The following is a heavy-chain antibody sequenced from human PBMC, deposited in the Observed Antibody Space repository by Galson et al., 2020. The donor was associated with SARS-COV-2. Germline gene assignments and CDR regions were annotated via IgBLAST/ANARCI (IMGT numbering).Heavy chain of an antibody. V-gene: IGHV4-39*01. CDR1: SGSFSSSAYY. CDR2: IAYSGST. Sequence: ETSETLSLTCTMSSGSFSSSAYYWAWIRQSPGKGLEWNATIAYSGSTYNNPSLKSRVTISVATSKKQFSLKLRSVTAADTAVYYCAVGRWARDCDPPFDYWGQGTLVTVSS. CDR3: AVGRWARDCDPPFDY. J-gene: IGHJ4*02. D-gene: IGHD2-21*02.